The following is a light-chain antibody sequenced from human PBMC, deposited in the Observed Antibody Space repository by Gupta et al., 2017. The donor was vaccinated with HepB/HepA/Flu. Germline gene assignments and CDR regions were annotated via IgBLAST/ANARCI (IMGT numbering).Light chain of an antibody. J-gene: IGKJ1*01. Sequence: IVMTQSPDSLAVSLGERATINCKSSQSVLYSSNNKNYLARYQQKPGQPPKLLIYCPSARESGVPDQFTGSRSLRDITLRISILQAEDMAVKSSLLYESTRRTFRE. CDR2: CPS. CDR3: LLYESTRRT. V-gene: IGKV4-1*01. CDR1: QSVLYSSNNKNY.